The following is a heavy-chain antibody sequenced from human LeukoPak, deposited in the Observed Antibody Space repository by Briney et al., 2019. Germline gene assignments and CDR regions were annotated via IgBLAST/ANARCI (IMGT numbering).Heavy chain of an antibody. CDR2: ISWNSGSI. CDR1: GFTFDDYA. CDR3: AKDRGSGHNKYYYYYGMDV. J-gene: IGHJ6*02. V-gene: IGHV3-9*01. D-gene: IGHD3-10*01. Sequence: GGSLRLSCAASGFTFDDYAMHWVRQAPGKGLEWVSGISWNSGSIGYADSVKGRFTTSRDNAKNSLYLQMNSLRAEDTALYYCAKDRGSGHNKYYYYYGMDVWGQGTTVTVSS.